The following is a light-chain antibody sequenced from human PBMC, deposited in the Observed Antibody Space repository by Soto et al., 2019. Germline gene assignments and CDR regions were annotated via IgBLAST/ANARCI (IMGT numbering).Light chain of an antibody. CDR2: EVS. J-gene: IGKJ5*01. Sequence: DVVMTQTPLSRSVAHVQPASISFKSSQILLHITGETFLFWYLQKPGQSPQLLIYEVSTRVSGVPDRFSGSGSGTDFTLEISRVETDDVGIYYCMQSTQLPPTFGQGTRLEI. CDR1: QILLHITGETF. V-gene: IGKV2D-29*02. CDR3: MQSTQLPPT.